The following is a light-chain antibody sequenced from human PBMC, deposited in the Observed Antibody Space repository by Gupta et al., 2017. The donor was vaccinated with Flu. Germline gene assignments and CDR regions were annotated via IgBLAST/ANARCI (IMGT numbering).Light chain of an antibody. CDR3: QQYGSSTYS. Sequence: EIVLPQSLGSLPLSIGERATLSCRASQFVNSSYLAWYQQKPGQAPRILIYGASSRATGVPDRFSGSGSGTGFTLTISRLEPEEYALYDCQQYGSSTYSFGQGTKLEIK. CDR2: GAS. J-gene: IGKJ2*03. CDR1: QFVNSSY. V-gene: IGKV3-20*01.